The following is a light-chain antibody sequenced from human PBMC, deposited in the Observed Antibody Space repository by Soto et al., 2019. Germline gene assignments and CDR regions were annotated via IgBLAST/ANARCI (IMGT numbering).Light chain of an antibody. V-gene: IGLV2-14*03. CDR1: SSDVGGYNY. CDR3: SSYTSSSTLIV. J-gene: IGLJ1*01. CDR2: DVS. Sequence: QSALTQPASVSGSPGQSITISCTGTSSDVGGYNYVSWYQQHPDKAPKLMIHDVSNRPSGVSNRFSGSKSGNTASLTISGLRAEDEADYYCSSYTSSSTLIVFGSGTKLTVL.